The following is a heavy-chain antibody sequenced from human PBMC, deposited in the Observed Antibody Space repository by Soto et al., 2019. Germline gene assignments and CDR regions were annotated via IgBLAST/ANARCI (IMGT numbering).Heavy chain of an antibody. D-gene: IGHD2-15*01. J-gene: IGHJ6*02. Sequence: ASVKVSCKASGYTFTSYDINWVRQATGQGLEWMGWMNPNSGNTGYAQKFQGRVTMTRNTSISTAYMELSSLRSEDTAVYYCARGPRRVVVVAATPVRYYYYVMAVWGQGTTVTVSS. CDR2: MNPNSGNT. V-gene: IGHV1-8*01. CDR1: GYTFTSYD. CDR3: ARGPRRVVVVAATPVRYYYYVMAV.